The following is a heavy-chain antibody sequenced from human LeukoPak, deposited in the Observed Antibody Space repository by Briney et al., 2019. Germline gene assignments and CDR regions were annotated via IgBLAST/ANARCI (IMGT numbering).Heavy chain of an antibody. CDR1: GIGFYNYW. D-gene: IGHD2-8*02. J-gene: IGHJ4*02. CDR2: VTSDGSDT. CDR3: ATGLGHYYDY. Sequence: GGSLRLSCAASGIGFYNYWMHWVRQAPGKGLEWLSRVTSDGSDTVYADSVKGRFTISRHNARTTVYLQMSSLRLDDTATYYCATGLGHYYDYWGQGSLVTVSS. V-gene: IGHV3-74*01.